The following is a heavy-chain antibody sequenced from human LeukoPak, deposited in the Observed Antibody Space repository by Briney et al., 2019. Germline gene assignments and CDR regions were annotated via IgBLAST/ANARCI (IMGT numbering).Heavy chain of an antibody. CDR2: IYYSGST. CDR3: ARETYYDSSGLLYYFDY. D-gene: IGHD3-22*01. J-gene: IGHJ4*02. CDR1: GGSISSYY. V-gene: IGHV4-59*01. Sequence: SETLSLTCTVSGGSISSYYWSWIRQPPGKGLEWIGYIYYSGSTNYNPSLKSRVTISVDTSKNQFSLKLSSVTAADTAVYYCARETYYDSSGLLYYFDYWGQGTLVTVSS.